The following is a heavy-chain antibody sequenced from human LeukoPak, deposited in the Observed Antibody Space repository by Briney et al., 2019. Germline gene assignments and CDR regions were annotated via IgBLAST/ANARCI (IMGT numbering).Heavy chain of an antibody. Sequence: SETLSLTCAVYGGSFSGYYWSWIRQPPGKGLEWIGEINHSGSTNYNPSLKSRVTISVDTSKNQFSLKLSSVTAADTAVYYCASGPYDSSGYVPWGQGTLVTVSS. CDR2: INHSGST. CDR3: ASGPYDSSGYVP. V-gene: IGHV4-34*01. J-gene: IGHJ5*02. CDR1: GGSFSGYY. D-gene: IGHD3-22*01.